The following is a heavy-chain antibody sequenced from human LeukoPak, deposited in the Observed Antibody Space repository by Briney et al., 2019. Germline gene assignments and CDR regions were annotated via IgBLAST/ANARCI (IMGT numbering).Heavy chain of an antibody. J-gene: IGHJ4*02. V-gene: IGHV3-73*01. CDR1: GFDFSDFY. CDR2: IRSKPSSYTT. D-gene: IGHD2-15*01. CDR3: SRQHCSGGSCSYVDY. Sequence: QPGGTLELSCAASGFDFSDFYIHWVRQASGRGLEWVGLIRSKPSSYTTVYAASVKGRFTISRDDSKNTAYLQMNSLKAEDTAVYYCSRQHCSGGSCSYVDYWGQGTLVTVSS.